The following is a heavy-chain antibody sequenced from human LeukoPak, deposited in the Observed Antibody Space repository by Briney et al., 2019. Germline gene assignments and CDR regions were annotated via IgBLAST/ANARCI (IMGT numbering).Heavy chain of an antibody. V-gene: IGHV3-11*04. CDR3: ARGYSSPWDRYFDY. J-gene: IGHJ4*02. CDR1: GFTFTDYY. D-gene: IGHD5-18*01. CDR2: ITNSGTTI. Sequence: GGSLRLSCAASGFTFTDYYMSWIRQAPGKGLEWVSYITNSGTTIYYADSVKGRFTISKDNAKNSLYLQMNSLTAEDTAVYYCARGYSSPWDRYFDYWGQGTLVTVSS.